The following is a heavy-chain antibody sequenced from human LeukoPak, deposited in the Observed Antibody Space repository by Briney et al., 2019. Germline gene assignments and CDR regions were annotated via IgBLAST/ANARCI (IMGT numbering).Heavy chain of an antibody. CDR2: IYSGGST. D-gene: IGHD4-17*01. J-gene: IGHJ3*02. V-gene: IGHV3-53*01. CDR1: GFTVSSNY. Sequence: GGSLRLSCAASGFTVSSNYMTWVRQAPGKGLEWVSVIYSGGSTYYADSVKGRLTISRDNSKNTLYLQMNSLRAEDTAVYYCASQDPRMTTVTLDASEIWGQGTMVTVSS. CDR3: ASQDPRMTTVTLDASEI.